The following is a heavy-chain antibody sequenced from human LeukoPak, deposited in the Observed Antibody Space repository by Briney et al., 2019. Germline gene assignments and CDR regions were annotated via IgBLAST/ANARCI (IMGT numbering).Heavy chain of an antibody. CDR2: INPNSGGT. J-gene: IGHJ5*02. CDR1: GYTFTGYY. D-gene: IGHD6-13*01. CDR3: ARDFAYRSSWSLDDP. Sequence: VASVKVSCKASGYTFTGYYMHWVRQAPGQGLEWMGWINPNSGGTNYAQKFQGRVTMTRDTSISTAYMELSRLRSDDTAVYYCARDFAYRSSWSLDDPWGQGTLVTVSS. V-gene: IGHV1-2*02.